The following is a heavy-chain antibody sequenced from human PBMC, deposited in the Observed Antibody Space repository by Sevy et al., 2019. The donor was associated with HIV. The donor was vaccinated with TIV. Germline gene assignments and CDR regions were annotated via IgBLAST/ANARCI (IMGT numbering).Heavy chain of an antibody. CDR1: GFMFSNFG. Sequence: GGSLRLSCVVSGFMFSNFGMNWVRQVPGKGLEWVAYISGSGDPTKYAESVKGRFTVSRDNAQNALFLQMNSLRDDDTGVYFCARDGTRLQYWGQRTLVTVSS. V-gene: IGHV3-48*02. CDR2: ISGSGDPT. CDR3: ARDGTRLQY. D-gene: IGHD2-21*02. J-gene: IGHJ4*02.